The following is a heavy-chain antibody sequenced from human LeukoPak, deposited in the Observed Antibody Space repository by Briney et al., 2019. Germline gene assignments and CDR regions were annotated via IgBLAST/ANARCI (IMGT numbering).Heavy chain of an antibody. Sequence: GGSLRLSCAASGFTFSSYGMHWVRQAPGKGLEWVAVIWYDGSNKYYADSVKGRFTISRDNSKNTLYLQMNSLRAEDTAVYYCAREGIAAAGTYLDYWGQGTLVTVS. CDR3: AREGIAAAGTYLDY. CDR1: GFTFSSYG. CDR2: IWYDGSNK. J-gene: IGHJ4*02. V-gene: IGHV3-33*01. D-gene: IGHD6-13*01.